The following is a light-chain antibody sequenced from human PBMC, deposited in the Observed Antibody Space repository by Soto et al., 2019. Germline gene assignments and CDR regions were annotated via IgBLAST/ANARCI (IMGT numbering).Light chain of an antibody. V-gene: IGKV1-9*01. J-gene: IGKJ2*01. CDR2: SAS. Sequence: QLTQSPSSLSASIGDRVTITCRASQDITNYLAWYQQQPGKAPKLLVYSASTLHSGVPKRFSGSGSGTEFILTIGRLQPEDFATYYCHHLAGTFGQGTKLEMK. CDR1: QDITNY. CDR3: HHLAGT.